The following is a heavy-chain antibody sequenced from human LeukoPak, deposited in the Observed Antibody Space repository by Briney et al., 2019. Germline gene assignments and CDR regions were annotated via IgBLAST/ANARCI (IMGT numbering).Heavy chain of an antibody. Sequence: ASVKVSRKASGYTFTSYDINWVRQATGQGLEWMGWMNPNSGNTGYAQKFQGRVTMTRNTSISTAYMELSSLRSEDTAVYYCARYDYGEFYYYYGMDVWGQGTTVTVSS. CDR1: GYTFTSYD. J-gene: IGHJ6*02. CDR3: ARYDYGEFYYYYGMDV. D-gene: IGHD4-17*01. V-gene: IGHV1-8*01. CDR2: MNPNSGNT.